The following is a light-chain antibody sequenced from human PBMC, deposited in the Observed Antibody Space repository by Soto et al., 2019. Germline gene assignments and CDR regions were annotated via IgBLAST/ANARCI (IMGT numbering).Light chain of an antibody. V-gene: IGKV3-20*01. CDR3: QQYVTSPAIT. CDR1: ESISDY. CDR2: GAT. Sequence: EIVLTQSPAALSLSPGERATLSCWASESISDYLAWYQQKPGQAPRLLIYGATMRTTGTPDRFSGAGSETDFTLAISRLEPGDFAVYYCQQYVTSPAITFGQGTRLEIK. J-gene: IGKJ5*01.